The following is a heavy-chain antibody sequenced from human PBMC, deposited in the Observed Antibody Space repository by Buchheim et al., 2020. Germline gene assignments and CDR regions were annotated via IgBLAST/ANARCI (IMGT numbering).Heavy chain of an antibody. J-gene: IGHJ4*02. Sequence: EVQLLESGGGLVQPGGSLRLSCAASGFTFSSYAMSWVRQAPGKGLEWVSAISGSGVSTYYADSVKGRFTISRDNSKNTLYLQMNSLRAEDTAVYYCAKDLPVGHCSGGSCYSGSDYFDYWGQGTL. CDR3: AKDLPVGHCSGGSCYSGSDYFDY. CDR1: GFTFSSYA. V-gene: IGHV3-23*01. CDR2: ISGSGVST. D-gene: IGHD2-15*01.